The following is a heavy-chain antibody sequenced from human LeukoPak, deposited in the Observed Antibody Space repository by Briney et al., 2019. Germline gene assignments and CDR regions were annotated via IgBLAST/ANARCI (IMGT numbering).Heavy chain of an antibody. V-gene: IGHV1-2*06. D-gene: IGHD6-19*01. CDR2: INPDSGGA. CDR3: ARPYSSGWSENWFGP. J-gene: IGHJ5*02. Sequence: ASVKVSCKASGYTFTGYYMHWVRQAPGQGLEWMGRINPDSGGANYAQNFQGRVTMTRDTSITTAYMELTRLTSDDTAVYYCARPYSSGWSENWFGPWGQGTLVTVSS. CDR1: GYTFTGYY.